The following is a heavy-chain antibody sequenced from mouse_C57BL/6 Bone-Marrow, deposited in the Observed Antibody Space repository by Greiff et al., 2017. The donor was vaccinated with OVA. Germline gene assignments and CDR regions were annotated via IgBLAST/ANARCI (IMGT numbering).Heavy chain of an antibody. J-gene: IGHJ1*03. D-gene: IGHD2-5*01. CDR2: INPNNGGT. V-gene: IGHV1-18*01. Sequence: VQLKESGPELVKPGASVKIPCKASGYTFTDYNMDWVKQSHGKSLEWIGDINPNNGGTIYNQKFKGKATLTVDKSSSTAYMELRSLTSEDTAVYYCAIPYYSNYDWYFDVWGTGTTVTVSS. CDR3: AIPYYSNYDWYFDV. CDR1: GYTFTDYN.